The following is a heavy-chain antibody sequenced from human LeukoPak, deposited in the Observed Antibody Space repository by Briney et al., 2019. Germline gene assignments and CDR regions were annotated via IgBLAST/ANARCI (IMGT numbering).Heavy chain of an antibody. D-gene: IGHD2-15*01. CDR3: ARDRMMDYYYYYYMDV. V-gene: IGHV3-48*04. CDR2: IHSSSNSI. Sequence: GGSLRLSCAASGFTFSRYSMNWVRQAPGKGLEWVSYIHSSSNSIYYADSVKGRFTISRDNAKNSLYLQMNSLRAEDTAVYYCARDRMMDYYYYYYMDVWGKGTTVTVSS. CDR1: GFTFSRYS. J-gene: IGHJ6*03.